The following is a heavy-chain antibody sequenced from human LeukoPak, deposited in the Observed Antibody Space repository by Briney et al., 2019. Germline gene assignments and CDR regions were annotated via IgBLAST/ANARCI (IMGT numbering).Heavy chain of an antibody. Sequence: ASVKVSCKASGYTFTSYGISWVRQAPGQGLEWMGWISACNGNTNYAQKLQGRVTMTTDTSTSTAYMELRSLRSDDTAVYYCAARYCSGGSCYPGAWGQGTLVTVSS. CDR3: AARYCSGGSCYPGA. D-gene: IGHD2-15*01. J-gene: IGHJ4*02. CDR1: GYTFTSYG. CDR2: ISACNGNT. V-gene: IGHV1-18*01.